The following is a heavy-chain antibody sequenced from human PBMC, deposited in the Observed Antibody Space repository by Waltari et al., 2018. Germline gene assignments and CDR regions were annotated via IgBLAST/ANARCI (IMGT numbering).Heavy chain of an antibody. CDR2: IYSGGST. J-gene: IGHJ4*02. Sequence: EVQLLESGGGLVQPGGSLRLSCAASGFHFSSYATSWVRQAPGKGLEWVSVIYSGGSTYYADSVKGRFTISRDNSKNTLYLQMNSLRAEDTAVYYCAKVDGGNSNYFDYWGQGTLVTVSS. CDR3: AKVDGGNSNYFDY. CDR1: GFHFSSYA. D-gene: IGHD2-21*02. V-gene: IGHV3-23*03.